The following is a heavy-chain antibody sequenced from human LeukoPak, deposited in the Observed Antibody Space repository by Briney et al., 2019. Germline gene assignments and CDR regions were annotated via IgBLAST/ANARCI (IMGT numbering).Heavy chain of an antibody. CDR3: AKGGGYSYGTAFCDI. D-gene: IGHD5-18*01. V-gene: IGHV3-30*18. Sequence: GGSLRLSCAASGFTFSSYGMHWARQAPGKGLEWVAVISYDGNSKYYADSVKGRFTISRDNSKNTLYLQMNSLRAEDTAVYYCAKGGGYSYGTAFCDIWGQRTMVTVSS. CDR1: GFTFSSYG. J-gene: IGHJ3*02. CDR2: ISYDGNSK.